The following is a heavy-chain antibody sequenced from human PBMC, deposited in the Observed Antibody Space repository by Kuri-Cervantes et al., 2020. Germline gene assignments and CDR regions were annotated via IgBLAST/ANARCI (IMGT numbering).Heavy chain of an antibody. CDR1: GYTFTGYY. J-gene: IGHJ4*02. Sequence: ASVKVSCKASGYTFTGYYMHWVRQAPGQGLEWMGWINPNSGGTNYAQKFQGRVTMTRDTSISTAYMELSRLRSDDTAVYYCAKVREMATISPYYFDYWGQGTLVTVSS. CDR2: INPNSGGT. V-gene: IGHV1-2*02. D-gene: IGHD5-24*01. CDR3: AKVREMATISPYYFDY.